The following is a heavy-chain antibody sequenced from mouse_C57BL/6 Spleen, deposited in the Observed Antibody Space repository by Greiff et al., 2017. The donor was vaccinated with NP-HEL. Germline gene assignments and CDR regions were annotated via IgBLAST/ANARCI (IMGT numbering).Heavy chain of an antibody. V-gene: IGHV14-4*01. D-gene: IGHD1-1*02. CDR2: IDPENGDT. J-gene: IGHJ2*01. CDR1: GFNIKDDY. Sequence: VQLQQSGAELVRPGASVKLSCTASGFNIKDDYMHWVKQRPEQGLEWIGWIDPENGDTEYASKFQGKATITADTSSNTAYLQLSSLTSEDTAVYYCTRGLWCTLDYWGQGTTLTVSS. CDR3: TRGLWCTLDY.